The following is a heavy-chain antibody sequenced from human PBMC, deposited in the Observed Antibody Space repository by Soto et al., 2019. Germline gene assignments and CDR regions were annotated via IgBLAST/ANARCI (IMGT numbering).Heavy chain of an antibody. CDR1: GGTFSSYA. J-gene: IGHJ6*02. CDR2: IIPIFGTA. Sequence: QVQLVQSGAEVKKPGSSVKVSCKASGGTFSSYAISWVRQAPGQGLEWMGGIIPIFGTANYAQKFQGRVTITEDESMSTADMVLSRMRSEDTAESSCARGLGGWIFESITSFGVVSYYYYFVMDVWSHGTKVTVAS. D-gene: IGHD3-3*01. CDR3: ARGLGGWIFESITSFGVVSYYYYFVMDV. V-gene: IGHV1-69*01.